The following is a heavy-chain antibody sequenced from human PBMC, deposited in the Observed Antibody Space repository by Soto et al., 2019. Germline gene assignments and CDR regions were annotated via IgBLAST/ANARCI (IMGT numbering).Heavy chain of an antibody. CDR2: IWYDGSNK. D-gene: IGHD2-2*01. V-gene: IGHV3-33*01. J-gene: IGHJ6*02. Sequence: GGCLRLSWAASGFTFSSYGMHWVRQAPGKGLEWVAVIWYDGSNKYYADSVKGRFTISRDNSKNTLYLQMNSLRAEDTAVYYCARGIVVVPAAIPYYYGMDVWGQGTTVTVSS. CDR3: ARGIVVVPAAIPYYYGMDV. CDR1: GFTFSSYG.